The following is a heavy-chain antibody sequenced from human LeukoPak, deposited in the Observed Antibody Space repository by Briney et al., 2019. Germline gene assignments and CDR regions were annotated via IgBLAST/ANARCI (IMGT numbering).Heavy chain of an antibody. CDR3: ARDSIPGYDSSGYMVAFDL. CDR2: IKQDGSDK. Sequence: GGSLRLSCAASGFTFSSYWMSWVRQAPGKGLEWVANIKQDGSDKYYVDSVKGRFIISRDTAKNSLYLQMNSLRAEDTAVYYCARDSIPGYDSSGYMVAFDLWGQGTMVTVSA. CDR1: GFTFSSYW. V-gene: IGHV3-7*05. J-gene: IGHJ3*01. D-gene: IGHD3-22*01.